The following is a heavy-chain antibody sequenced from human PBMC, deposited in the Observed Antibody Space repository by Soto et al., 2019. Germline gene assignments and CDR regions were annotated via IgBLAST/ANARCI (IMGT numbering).Heavy chain of an antibody. V-gene: IGHV6-1*01. CDR2: TYYRSKWYD. CDR1: GDSVSSKSVA. Sequence: SQTLSLTCAIFGDSVSSKSVAWNWIRQSPSRGLEWLGRTYYRSKWYDDYAVSVKSRIIINPDTSKNQFSLQLNSVAPEDTAVYYCAHSLLYDSSGYYPITLNWFDPWGQGTLVTVSS. J-gene: IGHJ5*02. D-gene: IGHD3-22*01. CDR3: AHSLLYDSSGYYPITLNWFDP.